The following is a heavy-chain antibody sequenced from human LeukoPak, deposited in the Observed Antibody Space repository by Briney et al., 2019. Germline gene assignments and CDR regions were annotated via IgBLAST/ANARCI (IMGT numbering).Heavy chain of an antibody. J-gene: IGHJ3*02. V-gene: IGHV1-69*05. CDR1: GGTFSRYA. D-gene: IGHD3-22*01. CDR2: IILIFGTA. Sequence: GSSVKVSCKASGGTFSRYAISCVRQAPGQGLEWMGRIILIFGTANYAQKFQGRVTITTDESTSTAYMELSSLRSEDTAVYYCASRSAYYYDSSGRGFDIWGQGTMATVSS. CDR3: ASRSAYYYDSSGRGFDI.